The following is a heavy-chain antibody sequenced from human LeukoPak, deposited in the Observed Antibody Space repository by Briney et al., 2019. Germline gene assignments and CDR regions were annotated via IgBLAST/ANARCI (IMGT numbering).Heavy chain of an antibody. J-gene: IGHJ3*02. Sequence: QPGGSLRLSCAASGFTFSSYWMHWVRQAPGKGLVWVSRINTDGSSTSYADSVKGRFTISRDNAKNTLYLQMNSLRAEDTAVYYCAREIVLDYGGNSDAFDIWGQGTMVTVSS. CDR1: GFTFSSYW. CDR3: AREIVLDYGGNSDAFDI. D-gene: IGHD4-23*01. CDR2: INTDGSST. V-gene: IGHV3-74*01.